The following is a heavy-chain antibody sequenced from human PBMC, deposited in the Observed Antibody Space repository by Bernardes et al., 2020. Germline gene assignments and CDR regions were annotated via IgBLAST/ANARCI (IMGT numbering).Heavy chain of an antibody. CDR3: AAYYYDSSGYYNYWYFDL. CDR1: GFTFSSYC. Sequence: GGSLRLSCAASGFTFSSYCMHWVRQAPGKGLVWVSRINSDGSSTSYADSVKGRFTISRDNAKNTLYLQMNSLRAEDTAVYYCAAYYYDSSGYYNYWYFDLWGRGTLVTVSS. D-gene: IGHD3-22*01. J-gene: IGHJ2*01. CDR2: INSDGSST. V-gene: IGHV3-74*01.